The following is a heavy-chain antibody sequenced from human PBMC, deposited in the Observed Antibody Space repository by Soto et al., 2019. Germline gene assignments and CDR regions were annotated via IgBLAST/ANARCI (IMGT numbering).Heavy chain of an antibody. CDR2: IYSGGST. V-gene: IGHV3-53*02. D-gene: IGHD6-19*01. Sequence: EVQLVETGGGLIQPGGSLRLSCAASGFTVSSNYMSWVRQAPGKGLEWVSVIYSGGSTYYADSVKGRFTISRDNSKNTLYLQKNSLRAEDTVVYYCARVGSLVAVAHTWGQGTLVTVSS. J-gene: IGHJ5*02. CDR3: ARVGSLVAVAHT. CDR1: GFTVSSNY.